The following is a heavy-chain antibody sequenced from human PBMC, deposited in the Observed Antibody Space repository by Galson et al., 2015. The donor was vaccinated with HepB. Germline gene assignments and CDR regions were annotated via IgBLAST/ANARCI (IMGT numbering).Heavy chain of an antibody. CDR1: GYTFTGYY. CDR3: ARAGIIVDTAMVTGGGNWFDP. CDR2: INPNSGGT. Sequence: SVKVSCKASGYTFTGYYMHWVRQAPGQGLEWMGRINPNSGGTNYAQKFQGRVTMTRDTSISTAYMELSRLRSDDTAVYYCARAGIIVDTAMVTGGGNWFDPWGQGTLVTVSS. V-gene: IGHV1-2*06. D-gene: IGHD5-18*01. J-gene: IGHJ5*02.